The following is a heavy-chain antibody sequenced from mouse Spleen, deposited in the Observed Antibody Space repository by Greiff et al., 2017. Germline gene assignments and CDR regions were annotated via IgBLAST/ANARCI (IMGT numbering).Heavy chain of an antibody. J-gene: IGHJ1*01. CDR2: IRSKSNNYAT. CDR3: VRHPHYYGYWYFDV. Sequence: EVKLVESGGGLVQPKGSLKLSCAASGFSFNTYAMNWVRQAPGKGLEWVARIRSKSNNYATYYADSVKDRFTISRDDSESMLYLQMNNLKTEDTAMYYCVRHPHYYGYWYFDVWGAGTTVTVSS. V-gene: IGHV10-1*01. CDR1: GFSFNTYA. D-gene: IGHD1-2*01.